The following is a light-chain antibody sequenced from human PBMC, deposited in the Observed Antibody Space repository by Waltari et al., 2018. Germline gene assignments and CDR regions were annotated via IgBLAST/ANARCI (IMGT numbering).Light chain of an antibody. J-gene: IGKJ4*01. CDR1: QGVLYSSNNKNY. V-gene: IGKV4-1*01. Sequence: DIVMTQSPDSLAVSLGERATINCKSSQGVLYSSNNKNYLAWYQQKPGQPPKLLIYWASTRESGVPDRFSGSGSGTDVTLTISSLQAEDVAVYYCQQYYSTPPTFGGGTKVEIK. CDR2: WAS. CDR3: QQYYSTPPT.